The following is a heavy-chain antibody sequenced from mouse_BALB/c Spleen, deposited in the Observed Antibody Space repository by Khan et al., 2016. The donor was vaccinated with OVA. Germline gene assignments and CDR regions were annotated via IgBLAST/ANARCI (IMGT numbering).Heavy chain of an antibody. D-gene: IGHD1-1*01. CDR2: ISTYYGDA. CDR1: GYTFTEYA. V-gene: IGHV1S137*01. J-gene: IGHJ3*01. Sequence: QVQLQQPGTELVRPGVSVKISCKGSGYTFTEYAMNWVKESHEKSLEWIGVISTYYGDARYNQKFKGKATLTVDKSSSTAYMELARLTSEDSAIYYCAGDGSSSLFAYWGQGTLVTVSA. CDR3: AGDGSSSLFAY.